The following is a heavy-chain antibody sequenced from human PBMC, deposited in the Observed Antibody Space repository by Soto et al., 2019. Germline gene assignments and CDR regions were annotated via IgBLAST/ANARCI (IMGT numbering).Heavy chain of an antibody. CDR2: ISYDGSNK. D-gene: IGHD2-2*01. J-gene: IGHJ6*02. Sequence: AGSLRLSCAASGSTFRSYGSHWVRQGPGKGRWWVAVISYDGSNKYYADSVKGRFTISRDNSKNTLYLQMNSLRAEDTAVYYCAKDLGYCSSTSCYGGDYYYYYGMDVWGQGTTVTVSS. CDR1: GSTFRSYG. CDR3: AKDLGYCSSTSCYGGDYYYYYGMDV. V-gene: IGHV3-30*18.